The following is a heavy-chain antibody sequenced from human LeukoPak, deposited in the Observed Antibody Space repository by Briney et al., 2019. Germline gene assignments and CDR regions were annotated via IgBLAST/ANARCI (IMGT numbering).Heavy chain of an antibody. J-gene: IGHJ4*02. D-gene: IGHD1-26*01. CDR3: ARDKIVGATYFDY. V-gene: IGHV3-7*01. CDR1: GFTFSSYE. Sequence: GGSLRLSCAASGFTFSSYEMNWVRQAPGKGLEWVANIKQDGSEKYYVDSVKGRFTISRDNAKNSLYLQMNSLRAEDTAVYYCARDKIVGATYFDYWGQGTLVTVSS. CDR2: IKQDGSEK.